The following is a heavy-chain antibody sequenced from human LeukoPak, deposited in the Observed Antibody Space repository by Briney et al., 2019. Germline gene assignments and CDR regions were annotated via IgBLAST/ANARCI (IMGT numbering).Heavy chain of an antibody. CDR1: GGSISSSSYY. CDR3: AGWIAAAGYFDY. J-gene: IGHJ4*03. V-gene: IGHV4-39*01. CDR2: IYYSGST. D-gene: IGHD6-13*01. Sequence: SETLSLTCTVSGGSISSSSYYWSWIRQPPGKGLEWIGNIYYSGSTYYNPSLKRRVTISVDTSKNQFSLKLSSVTAADTAVYYCAGWIAAAGYFDYWGQGPRSPSPQ.